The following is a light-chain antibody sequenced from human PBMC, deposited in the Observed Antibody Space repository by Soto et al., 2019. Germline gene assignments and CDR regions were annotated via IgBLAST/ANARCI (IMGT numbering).Light chain of an antibody. J-gene: IGKJ2*01. CDR3: QQSYSTPYT. CDR2: AAS. CDR1: QSFSSN. V-gene: IGKV1-39*01. Sequence: DIQMTQSPSSLSASVGDRVTITCRASQSFSSNLNWYQQNPGKAPNLLIYAASSLQSGVPSRFSGSGSGTDFTLTISSLQPEDVATYYCQQSYSTPYTFGQGTKLEIK.